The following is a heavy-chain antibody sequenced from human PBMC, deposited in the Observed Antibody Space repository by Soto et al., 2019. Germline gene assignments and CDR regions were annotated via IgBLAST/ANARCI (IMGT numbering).Heavy chain of an antibody. CDR1: GFTFSSYS. CDR2: IDTSGSTT. D-gene: IGHD7-27*01. Sequence: EVQLVESGGGLVQPGGSLRLSCAASGFTFSSYSMSWVRQGPGKGLEWVSYIDTSGSTTYYADSVKGRFAISRDNAKNSLDLQVNSLRDEDTAVYYCARDRLTGDRREAFDIWGQGTMVTVSS. V-gene: IGHV3-48*02. J-gene: IGHJ3*02. CDR3: ARDRLTGDRREAFDI.